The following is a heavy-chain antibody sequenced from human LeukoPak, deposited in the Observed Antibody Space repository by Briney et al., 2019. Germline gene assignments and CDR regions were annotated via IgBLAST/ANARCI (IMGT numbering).Heavy chain of an antibody. CDR1: GFTFSSYA. D-gene: IGHD3-3*01. J-gene: IGHJ4*02. CDR3: AKLTTAARIYDFWSGYYFDY. Sequence: GGSLRLSCAASGFTFSSYAMTWVRQAPGKGLEWVSAISDSGVSTYYADSVKGRFTISRDNSKNTLYLQTNSLRVEDTALYYCAKLTTAARIYDFWSGYYFDYWGQGTLVTVSS. V-gene: IGHV3-23*01. CDR2: ISDSGVST.